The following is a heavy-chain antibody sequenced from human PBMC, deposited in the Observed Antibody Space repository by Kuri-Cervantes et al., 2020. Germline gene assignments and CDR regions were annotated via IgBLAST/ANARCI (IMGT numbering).Heavy chain of an antibody. J-gene: IGHJ5*02. D-gene: IGHD2-2*01. CDR3: ARDNIVVVPAASEGFDP. V-gene: IGHV3-30*03. Sequence: GGSLRLSCAASGFTFSSYGMHWVRQAPGKGLEWVAVISYDGSNKYYADSVKGRFTISRDNSKNTLYLQMNSLRAEDTAVYYCARDNIVVVPAASEGFDPWGQGTLVTVSS. CDR1: GFTFSSYG. CDR2: ISYDGSNK.